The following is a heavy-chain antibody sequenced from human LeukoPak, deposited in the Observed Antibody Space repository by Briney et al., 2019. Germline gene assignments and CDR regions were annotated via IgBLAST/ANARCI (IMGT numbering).Heavy chain of an antibody. D-gene: IGHD3-3*01. J-gene: IGHJ5*02. Sequence: GESLKISCKGSGYSFTGYWIVWVRQMPEKGLEWMGIIYPGDSDTRYSPSFQGQVTISADKSIITAYLQWSSRNASDTAMYYCARHWSGPERWIDPWGPGTLVTVSS. CDR3: ARHWSGPERWIDP. V-gene: IGHV5-51*01. CDR1: GYSFTGYW. CDR2: IYPGDSDT.